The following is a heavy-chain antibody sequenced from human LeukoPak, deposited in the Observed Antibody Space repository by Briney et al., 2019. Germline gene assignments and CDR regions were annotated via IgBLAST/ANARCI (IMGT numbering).Heavy chain of an antibody. CDR2: ISAYNGNT. J-gene: IGHJ4*02. V-gene: IGHV1-18*01. CDR3: ARDPVRRFGEPTSYALDY. Sequence: GASVKVSCKSSGYTFTSYGISWVRQAPGQGLEWMGWISAYNGNTNYAQNLQGRVTLTTDTSTSTAYMELSSLRSDDTAVYYCARDPVRRFGEPTSYALDYWGQGTLVTVSS. CDR1: GYTFTSYG. D-gene: IGHD3-10*01.